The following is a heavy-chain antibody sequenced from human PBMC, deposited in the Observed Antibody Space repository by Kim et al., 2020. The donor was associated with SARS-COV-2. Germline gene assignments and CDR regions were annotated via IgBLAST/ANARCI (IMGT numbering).Heavy chain of an antibody. D-gene: IGHD3-10*01. V-gene: IGHV3-48*02. J-gene: IGHJ6*02. CDR3: ARRDYYHGMED. Sequence: GGSLRLSCAASGFTFRSYGMDWVRQAPGKGLEWVSYISGSSSSVHYADSLEGRFTTSRDNAQESVYLQMNSLREEDTAVYFCARRDYYHGMEDWGQGTTV. CDR2: ISGSSSSV. CDR1: GFTFRSYG.